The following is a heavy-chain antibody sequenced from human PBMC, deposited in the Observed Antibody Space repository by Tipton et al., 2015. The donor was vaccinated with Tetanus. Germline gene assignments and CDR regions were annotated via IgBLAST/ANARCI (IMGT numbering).Heavy chain of an antibody. CDR3: ARDRGDYIYYGMDV. J-gene: IGHJ6*02. CDR1: GYTFTGYY. Sequence: VQLVQSGAEVKKPGASVKVSCKASGYTFTGYYMYWVRQAPGRGLEWMGWIDPNSGGTVYAQKFQGRVTMTRDTSISTAYMELRSLRSDDTAVYYCARDRGDYIYYGMDVWGPGTTVTVS. V-gene: IGHV1-2*02. D-gene: IGHD3-22*01. CDR2: IDPNSGGT.